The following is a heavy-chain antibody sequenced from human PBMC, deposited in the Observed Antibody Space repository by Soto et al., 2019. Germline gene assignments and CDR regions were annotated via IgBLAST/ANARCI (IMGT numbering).Heavy chain of an antibody. J-gene: IGHJ5*02. CDR2: INHSGST. CDR1: GGSFSGYY. V-gene: IGHV4-34*01. D-gene: IGHD3-9*01. Sequence: SETLSLTCAVCGGSFSGYYWSWIRQPPGKGLEWIGEINHSGSTNYNPSLKSRVTISVDTSKNQFSLKLSSVTAADTAVYYCAKLYTDILTGSVDLGFDPWGQGTLVTVSS. CDR3: AKLYTDILTGSVDLGFDP.